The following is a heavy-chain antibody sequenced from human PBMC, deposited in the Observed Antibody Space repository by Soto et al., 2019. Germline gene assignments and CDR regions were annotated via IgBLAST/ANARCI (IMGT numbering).Heavy chain of an antibody. CDR3: ARAYGPGSYNWFDP. CDR2: IYYSGST. J-gene: IGHJ5*02. V-gene: IGHV4-59*01. D-gene: IGHD3-10*01. CDR1: GGSISSYY. Sequence: PSETLSLTCTVSGGSISSYYWSWIRQPPGKGLEWIGYIYYSGSTNYNPSLKSQVTISVDTSKNQFSLKLSSVTAADTAVYYCARAYGPGSYNWFDPWGQGTLVTVSS.